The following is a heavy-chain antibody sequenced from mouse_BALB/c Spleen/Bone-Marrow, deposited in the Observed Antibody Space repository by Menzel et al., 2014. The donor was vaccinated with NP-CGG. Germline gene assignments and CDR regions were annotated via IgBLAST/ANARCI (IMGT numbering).Heavy chain of an antibody. J-gene: IGHJ3*01. Sequence: VQLQQSGAELAKPGASVKMSCKASGYTFTTYWMHWVKQRPGQGLEWIGYINPSTGYIEYNQKFKDKATLTADKPSSTAYMQLSSLTSEDSAVYYCATYVGFAFWGQGTLVTVSA. V-gene: IGHV1-7*01. CDR1: GYTFTTYW. CDR2: INPSTGYI. CDR3: ATYVGFAF. D-gene: IGHD1-1*01.